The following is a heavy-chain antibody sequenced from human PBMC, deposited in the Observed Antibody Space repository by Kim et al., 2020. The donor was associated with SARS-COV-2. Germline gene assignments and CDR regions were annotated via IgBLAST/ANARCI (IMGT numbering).Heavy chain of an antibody. Sequence: GGSLRLSCAASGFTFSSYSMNWVRQAPGKGLEWVSSISSSSSYIYYADSVTGRFTISRDNAKNSLYLQMNSLRAVDTAVYYCARLMSATIFGVVIPSHYYYGMDVWGQGATVTVSS. D-gene: IGHD3-3*01. CDR3: ARLMSATIFGVVIPSHYYYGMDV. CDR2: ISSSSSYI. J-gene: IGHJ6*02. V-gene: IGHV3-21*01. CDR1: GFTFSSYS.